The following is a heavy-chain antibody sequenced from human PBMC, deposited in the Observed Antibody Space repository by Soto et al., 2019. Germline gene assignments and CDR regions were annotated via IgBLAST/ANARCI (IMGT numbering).Heavy chain of an antibody. Sequence: SETLSLTCTVSGGSVSSGSYYWSWIRQPPGKGLEWIGYIYYSGSTNYNPSLKSRVTISVDTSKNQFSLKLSSVTAADTAVYYCARRKTLTTVVPRTNYYYYGMDVWGQGTTVTVSS. CDR1: GGSVSSGSYY. J-gene: IGHJ6*02. V-gene: IGHV4-61*01. CDR2: IYYSGST. D-gene: IGHD4-17*01. CDR3: ARRKTLTTVVPRTNYYYYGMDV.